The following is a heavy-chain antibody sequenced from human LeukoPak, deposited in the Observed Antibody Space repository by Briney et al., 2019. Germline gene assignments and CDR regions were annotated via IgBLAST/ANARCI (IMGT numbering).Heavy chain of an antibody. CDR2: IYYRGST. V-gene: IGHV4-31*03. D-gene: IGHD2-2*01. Sequence: SQTLSLTCTVSGGSVSSAGYYWRWLRQHPGKALEWIGYIYYRGSTYFNPSLKSRVTISVDTSANQSSLKLSSVTAADTAVYYCARATGYCGSSSCYSLDYWGQGTLVTVSS. J-gene: IGHJ4*02. CDR3: ARATGYCGSSSCYSLDY. CDR1: GGSVSSAGYY.